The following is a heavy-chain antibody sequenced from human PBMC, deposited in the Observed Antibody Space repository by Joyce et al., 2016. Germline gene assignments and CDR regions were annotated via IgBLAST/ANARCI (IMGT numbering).Heavy chain of an antibody. CDR1: GGSVSSGGYS. V-gene: IGHV4-30-2*01. CDR2: IYHMEST. CDR3: ASAYGSGSYSYYYGMDV. J-gene: IGHJ6*02. D-gene: IGHD3-10*01. Sequence: QMQLQESGPGLVKPSQTLSLTCAVSGGSVSSGGYSWTWIRQPPGKGLEWIGQIYHMESTSYNPSLQSRVTMSVDRSKNQFSLKLRSVTAADTAVYYCASAYGSGSYSYYYGMDVWGQGTTVTVSS.